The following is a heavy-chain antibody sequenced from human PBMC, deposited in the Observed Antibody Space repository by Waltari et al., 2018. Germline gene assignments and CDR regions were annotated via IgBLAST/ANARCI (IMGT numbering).Heavy chain of an antibody. V-gene: IGHV1-3*03. CDR2: INVANGNT. CDR3: ARAFIAAAGTDGWPFDP. J-gene: IGHJ5*02. Sequence: QVQLVQSGAEVKKPGASVKVSCKASGYTFTSYAMHWVRQAPGQRLEWMGWINVANGNTEYSQEFQGIVTITRDTSASTAFMELSSLRSEDMAVYYCARAFIAAAGTDGWPFDPWGQGTLGTVSS. CDR1: GYTFTSYA. D-gene: IGHD6-13*01.